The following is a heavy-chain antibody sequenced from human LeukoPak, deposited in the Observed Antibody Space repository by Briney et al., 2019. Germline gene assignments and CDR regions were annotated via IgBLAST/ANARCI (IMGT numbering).Heavy chain of an antibody. CDR2: IYPGDSGT. V-gene: IGHV5-51*01. CDR1: GYSFTSYW. D-gene: IGHD5-18*01. Sequence: GESLKISCKGCGYSFTSYWIGWVRQMPGKGLEGMGIIYPGDSGTRYSPSFQGQVTISADKSITIAYLQWSSLKASDTAMYYCARSGGYSHGWPFDYWGQGTLVTVSS. CDR3: ARSGGYSHGWPFDY. J-gene: IGHJ4*02.